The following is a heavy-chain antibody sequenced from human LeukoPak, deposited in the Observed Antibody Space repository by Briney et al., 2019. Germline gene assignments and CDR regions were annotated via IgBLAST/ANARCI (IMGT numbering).Heavy chain of an antibody. D-gene: IGHD6-19*01. Sequence: GGSLRLSCAASGFTFDDYAMHWVRQAPGKGLEWVSLISWDGGSTYYADSVKGRFTISRDNSKNSLYLQMNSLRAEDTALYYCAKGGYSSGWYPPAEHFQHWGQGTLVTVSS. CDR1: GFTFDDYA. V-gene: IGHV3-43D*04. J-gene: IGHJ1*01. CDR3: AKGGYSSGWYPPAEHFQH. CDR2: ISWDGGST.